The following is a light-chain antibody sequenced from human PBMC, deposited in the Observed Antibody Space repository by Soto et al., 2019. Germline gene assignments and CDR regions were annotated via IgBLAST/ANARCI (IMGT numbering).Light chain of an antibody. CDR2: VAS. CDR1: QNIYSNY. J-gene: IGKJ1*01. CDR3: QHYVNSPRA. V-gene: IGKV3-20*01. Sequence: ESVLTQSPGTLSLSPGERATLSCRASQNIYSNYLAWYHRRPGQAPRLLIYVASIRATGIPDRFSGSGSGTDFTLTISRLEPEDFAVYYCQHYVNSPRAFGQGTKVDI.